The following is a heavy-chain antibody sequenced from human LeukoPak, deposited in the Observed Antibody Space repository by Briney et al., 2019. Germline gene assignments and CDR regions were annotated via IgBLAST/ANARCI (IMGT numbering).Heavy chain of an antibody. V-gene: IGHV4-61*10. Sequence: SQTLSLTCTVSGGSISSGSYYWSWIRQPAGKGLEWIGYIYYSGSTNYNPSLKSRVTISVDTSKNQFSLKLSSVTAADTAVYYCARVVYSYGARRFDIWGQGTMVTVSS. J-gene: IGHJ3*02. CDR2: IYYSGST. CDR3: ARVVYSYGARRFDI. D-gene: IGHD5-18*01. CDR1: GGSISSGSYY.